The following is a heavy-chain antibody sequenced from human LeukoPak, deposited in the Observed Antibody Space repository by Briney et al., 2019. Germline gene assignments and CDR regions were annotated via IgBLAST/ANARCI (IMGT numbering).Heavy chain of an antibody. CDR3: ARGGLSPNDAFDI. V-gene: IGHV4-34*01. Sequence: PGGSLRLSCTASGFTFGDYAMSWVRQPPGKGLEWIGEINHSGSTNYNPSLKSRVTISVDTSKNQSSLKLSSVTAADTAVYYCARGGLSPNDAFDIWGQGTMVTVSS. J-gene: IGHJ3*02. D-gene: IGHD2/OR15-2a*01. CDR2: INHSGST. CDR1: GFTFGDYA.